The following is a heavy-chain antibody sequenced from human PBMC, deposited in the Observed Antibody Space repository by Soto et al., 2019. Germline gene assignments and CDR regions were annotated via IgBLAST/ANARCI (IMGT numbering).Heavy chain of an antibody. CDR2: ISGSGGST. Sequence: SLRLSCAASGFTFSSYAMSWVRQAPGKGLEWVSAISGSGGSTYYADSVKGRFTISRDNSKNALYLQMNSLRAEDTAVYYCDTDNYDFWRGYYQYNWFDTWGQGTLVTVSS. CDR3: DTDNYDFWRGYYQYNWFDT. D-gene: IGHD3-3*01. V-gene: IGHV3-23*01. J-gene: IGHJ5*02. CDR1: GFTFSSYA.